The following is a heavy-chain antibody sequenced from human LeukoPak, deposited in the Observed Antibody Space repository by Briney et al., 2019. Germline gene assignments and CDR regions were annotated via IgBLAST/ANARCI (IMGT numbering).Heavy chain of an antibody. CDR3: ASRAPPAAY. Sequence: PSETLSLTCAVYGGSFSGYYWSWIRQPPGKGLEWIGEINHSGSTNYNPSLKSRVTILVDTSKNQFSLKLSSVTAADTAVYYCASRAPPAAYWGQGTLVTVSS. D-gene: IGHD6-13*01. CDR2: INHSGST. J-gene: IGHJ4*02. V-gene: IGHV4-34*01. CDR1: GGSFSGYY.